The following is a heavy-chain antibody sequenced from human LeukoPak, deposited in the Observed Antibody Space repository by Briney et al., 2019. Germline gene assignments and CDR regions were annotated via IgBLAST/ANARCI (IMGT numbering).Heavy chain of an antibody. CDR1: GYTFTAYE. D-gene: IGHD2-15*01. CDR3: ARQPDGRNLYPIY. CDR2: MNTNTERP. J-gene: IGHJ4*02. Sequence: GASVKISCKTSGYTFTAYEINWVRQAPGQGLEWMGWMNTNTERPTYAPNFTGRFVFSLDTSVSTAYLQINSLKAEDNAVYYCARQPDGRNLYPIYWGQGTLVTVSS. V-gene: IGHV7-4-1*02.